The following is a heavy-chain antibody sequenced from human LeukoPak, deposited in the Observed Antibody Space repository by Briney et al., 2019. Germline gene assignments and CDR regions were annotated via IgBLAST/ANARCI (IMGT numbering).Heavy chain of an antibody. D-gene: IGHD2-15*01. CDR3: ARDCTGGTCYDAFDI. CDR2: ISYDGSNK. Sequence: TGGSLRLSCAASGFTFSSYGMHWVRQAPGKGLGWVTPISYDGSNKYYADSVKGRFTISRDNSKNTLYLQMNSLRAGDTAVYYCARDCTGGTCYDAFDIWGQGTMVTVSS. CDR1: GFTFSSYG. V-gene: IGHV3-30*03. J-gene: IGHJ3*02.